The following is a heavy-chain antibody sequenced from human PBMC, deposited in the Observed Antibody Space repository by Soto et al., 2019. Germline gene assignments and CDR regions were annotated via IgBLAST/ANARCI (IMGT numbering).Heavy chain of an antibody. CDR1: GFTFTSSA. Sequence: SVKVSCKASGFTFTSSAVQWVRQARGQRLEWIGWIVVGSGNTNYAQKFQERVTITRDMSTSTAYMELSSLRSEDTAVYYCAADRGSGSYYSYYYYYYGMDVWGQGTTVTVSS. CDR2: IVVGSGNT. D-gene: IGHD3-10*01. CDR3: AADRGSGSYYSYYYYYYGMDV. J-gene: IGHJ6*02. V-gene: IGHV1-58*01.